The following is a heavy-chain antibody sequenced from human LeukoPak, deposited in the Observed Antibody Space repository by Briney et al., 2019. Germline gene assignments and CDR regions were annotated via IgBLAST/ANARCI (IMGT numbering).Heavy chain of an antibody. D-gene: IGHD2-2*02. CDR3: ARGRGYCSSTSCYTVY. Sequence: GGSLRLSCAASGFTFSSYSMNWVRQAPGKGLEWVSSISGSSSYIYYADSVKGRFTISRDNAENSLYLQMNSLRAEDTAVYYCARGRGYCSSTSCYTVYWGQGTLVTVSS. CDR2: ISGSSSYI. CDR1: GFTFSSYS. V-gene: IGHV3-21*03. J-gene: IGHJ4*02.